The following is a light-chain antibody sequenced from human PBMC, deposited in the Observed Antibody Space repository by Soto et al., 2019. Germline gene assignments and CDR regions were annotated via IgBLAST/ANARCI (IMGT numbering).Light chain of an antibody. CDR2: GAS. CDR3: QQRSNWPPIT. Sequence: EIVLTPSPGTLSLSPVERATLSCRAIQSVSNNYLAWYQQKPGQAPRLLIYGASNRATGIPDRFSGSGSGTDFTLTISRLEPEDFAVYYCQQRSNWPPITCGQGTRLEI. J-gene: IGKJ5*01. CDR1: QSVSNNY. V-gene: IGKV3D-20*02.